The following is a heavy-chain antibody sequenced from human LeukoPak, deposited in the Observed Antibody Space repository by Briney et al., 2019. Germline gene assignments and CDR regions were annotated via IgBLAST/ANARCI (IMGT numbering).Heavy chain of an antibody. CDR2: ISGSGGST. D-gene: IGHD2-2*01. CDR3: ASSVVVFGGWGRWFDP. J-gene: IGHJ5*02. Sequence: PGGSLRLSCAASGFTFSSYAMSWVRQAPGKGLEWVSAISGSGGSTYYADSVKGRFTISRDNSKNTLYLQMNSLRAEDTAVYYCASSVVVFGGWGRWFDPWGQGTLVTVSS. CDR1: GFTFSSYA. V-gene: IGHV3-23*01.